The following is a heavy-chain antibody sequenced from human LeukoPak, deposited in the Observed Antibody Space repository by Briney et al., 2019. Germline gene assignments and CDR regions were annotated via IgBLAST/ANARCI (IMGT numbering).Heavy chain of an antibody. CDR1: GFTFSSYR. CDR2: INTDGSTT. CDR3: ARGSFWSGYYYFDY. Sequence: GGSLRLSCAASGFTFSSYRMHWVRHAPGKGLVWVSRINTDGSTTIYADSVKGRFTISRDNARNTLYLQMSSLRAEDTAMYYCARGSFWSGYYYFDYWGQGTLVTVSS. V-gene: IGHV3-74*01. D-gene: IGHD3-3*01. J-gene: IGHJ4*02.